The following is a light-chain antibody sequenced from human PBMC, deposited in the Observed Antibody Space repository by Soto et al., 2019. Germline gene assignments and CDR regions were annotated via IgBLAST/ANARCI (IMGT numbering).Light chain of an antibody. CDR3: QQRSNWI. Sequence: VLKLSVATVSLTPGERATRSCRASQSVSNYVAWYQQKPGQAPRLLIYDATNRATGIPARFSGSGSGTDFTLTISSLEPEVFAVYYCQQRSNWIVAPGTKVD. CDR1: QSVSNY. J-gene: IGKJ3*01. V-gene: IGKV3-11*01. CDR2: DAT.